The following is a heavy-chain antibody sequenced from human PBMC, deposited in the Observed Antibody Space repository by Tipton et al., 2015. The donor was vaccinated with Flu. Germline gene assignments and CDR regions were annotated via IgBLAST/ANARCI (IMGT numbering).Heavy chain of an antibody. V-gene: IGHV3-23*05. CDR2: IYGSGSNT. CDR3: AKGVALPGDHFDS. J-gene: IGHJ4*02. CDR1: GFTFGSYG. D-gene: IGHD2-21*02. Sequence: SLRLSCAGSGFTFGSYGMSWVRQAPGKGLEWVSAIYGSGSNTYYADSVKGRFTISRDNFKNTLSLQMNRLRAEDTALYYCAKGVALPGDHFDSWGQGTLVTVSS.